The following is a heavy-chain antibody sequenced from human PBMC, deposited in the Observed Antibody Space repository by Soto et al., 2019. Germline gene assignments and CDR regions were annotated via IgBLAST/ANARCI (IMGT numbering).Heavy chain of an antibody. CDR1: GFTFTFYE. D-gene: IGHD4-17*01. J-gene: IGHJ6*02. Sequence: GGSLRLSCAASGFTFTFYEMNWVRQAPGKGLEWLSYIDTAGSTKYYADSVKGRFTISRDNAKNSLSLQMNNLRAEDTAVYYCARDGYGDPYYYYAMDVWGQGTTVTVSS. CDR3: ARDGYGDPYYYYAMDV. CDR2: IDTAGSTK. V-gene: IGHV3-48*03.